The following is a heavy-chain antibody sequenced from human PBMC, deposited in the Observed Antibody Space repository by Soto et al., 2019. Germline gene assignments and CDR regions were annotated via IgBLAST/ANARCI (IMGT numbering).Heavy chain of an antibody. V-gene: IGHV1-69*02. CDR2: IIPILGIA. CDR3: ARVRRYCSGGSCYWDYYYIDV. CDR1: GGTFSSYT. J-gene: IGHJ6*03. Sequence: VKVSCKASGGTFSSYTISWVRQAPGQGLEWMGRIIPILGIANYAQKFQGRVTITADKSTSTAYMELSSLRSEDTAVYYCARVRRYCSGGSCYWDYYYIDVWGKGTTDSVSS. D-gene: IGHD2-15*01.